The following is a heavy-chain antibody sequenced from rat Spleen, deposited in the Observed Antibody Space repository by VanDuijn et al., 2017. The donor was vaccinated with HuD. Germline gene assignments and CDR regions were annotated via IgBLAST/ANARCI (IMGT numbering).Heavy chain of an antibody. D-gene: IGHD5-1*01. CDR2: IWTGGST. CDR3: ARGGELDWFAY. J-gene: IGHJ3*01. CDR1: GFSLTSYT. V-gene: IGHV2-43*01. Sequence: QVQLKESGPGLVQPSQTLSLTCTVSGFSLTSYTVSRVSQPPGKGLEWMGVIWTGGSTAYNSLLKSRLSFSRDTSKSQVFLKMNSLQTEDTDTYYCARGGELDWFAYWGQGTLVTVSS.